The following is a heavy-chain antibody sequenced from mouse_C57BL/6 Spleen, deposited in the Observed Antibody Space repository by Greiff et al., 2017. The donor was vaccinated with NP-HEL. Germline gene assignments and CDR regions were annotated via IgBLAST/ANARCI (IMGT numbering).Heavy chain of an antibody. CDR3: ARSPSYYDYDGYFDY. CDR2: TYPGDGDT. D-gene: IGHD2-4*01. J-gene: IGHJ2*01. V-gene: IGHV1-82*01. CDR1: GYAFSSSW. Sequence: VQLQQSGPELVKPGASVKISCKASGYAFSSSWMNWVKQRPGKGLEWIGRTYPGDGDTNYNGKFKGKATLTADKSSSTAYMQLSSLTSEDSAVYFCARSPSYYDYDGYFDYWGQGTTLTVSS.